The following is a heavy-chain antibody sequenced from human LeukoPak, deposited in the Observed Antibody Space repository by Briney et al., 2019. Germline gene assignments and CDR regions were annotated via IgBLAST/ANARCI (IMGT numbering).Heavy chain of an antibody. J-gene: IGHJ4*02. V-gene: IGHV6-1*01. CDR1: GDSVSSNSAA. Sequence: SQTLSLTCAISGDSVSSNSAAWSWIRQFPSRGLEWLGRTYYRSKWYNDYAVSVKSRITINPDTSKNQFSLQLNSVTPEDTAVYYCAREDLAAAGLDYWGQGTLVTVSS. D-gene: IGHD6-13*01. CDR3: AREDLAAAGLDY. CDR2: TYYRSKWYN.